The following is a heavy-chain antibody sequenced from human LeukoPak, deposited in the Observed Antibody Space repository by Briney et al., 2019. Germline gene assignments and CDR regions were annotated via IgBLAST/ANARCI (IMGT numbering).Heavy chain of an antibody. V-gene: IGHV5-51*01. CDR1: GYRFTTYW. CDR2: IYPSDSDT. J-gene: IGHJ4*02. Sequence: GESLKISCKGSGYRFTTYWIGWVRQMPGKGLEWMGIIYPSDSDTRYSPSFQGQVTISVDKSISTAYLQWNSLKASDTAMYYCARGVGYCSGGSCYSDYWGQGTLVTVSS. CDR3: ARGVGYCSGGSCYSDY. D-gene: IGHD2-15*01.